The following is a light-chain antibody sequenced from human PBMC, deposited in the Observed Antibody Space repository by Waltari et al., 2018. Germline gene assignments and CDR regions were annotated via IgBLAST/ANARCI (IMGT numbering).Light chain of an antibody. V-gene: IGKV3-20*01. J-gene: IGKJ1*01. CDR1: QSISRY. CDR3: QHHFRLPAT. CDR2: GAS. Sequence: MMLTPSPGTLSLSPGDRATLSCRASQSISRYLAWYQQKPGQAPRLLIYGASTRATGIPDRFSGSGSGTDFSLTISGLEPEDSEVYYCQHHFRLPATFGQGTKVEIK.